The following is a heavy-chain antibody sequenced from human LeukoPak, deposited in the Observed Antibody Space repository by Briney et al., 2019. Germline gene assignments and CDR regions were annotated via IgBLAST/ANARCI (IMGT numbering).Heavy chain of an antibody. CDR2: IYHSGST. D-gene: IGHD2-8*01. J-gene: IGHJ4*02. V-gene: IGHV4-30-2*01. Sequence: PSQTLSLTCAVSGGSISSGGYSWSWIRQPPGKGLEWIGYIYHSGSTYYNPSLKSRVTISVDRSKNQFSLKLSSVTAADTAVYYCARAGNGLLDYWGQGTLVTVSS. CDR3: ARAGNGLLDY. CDR1: GGSISSGGYS.